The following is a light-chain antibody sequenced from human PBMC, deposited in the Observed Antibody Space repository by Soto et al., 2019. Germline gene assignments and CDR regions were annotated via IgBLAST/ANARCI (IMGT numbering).Light chain of an antibody. CDR2: LNSDGSH. J-gene: IGLJ2*01. V-gene: IGLV4-69*01. Sequence: QPVLTQSPSASASLGASVKLTCTLSSGHSSYAIAWHQQQPEKGPRYLMKLNSDGSHSKGDGIPDRCSGSSSGAERYLTISSLQSEDEADYYCQTWCTGIVVFGGGTKLTVL. CDR1: SGHSSYA. CDR3: QTWCTGIVV.